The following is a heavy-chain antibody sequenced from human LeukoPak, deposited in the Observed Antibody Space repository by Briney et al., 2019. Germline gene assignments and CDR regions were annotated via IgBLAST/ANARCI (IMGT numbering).Heavy chain of an antibody. CDR2: ISYDGSNK. J-gene: IGHJ6*03. CDR3: AKDLRYCSSTSCYPFYYYYMDV. V-gene: IGHV3-30*18. Sequence: PGGSLRPSCAASGFTFSSYGMHWVRQAPGKGLEWVAVISYDGSNKYYADSVKGRFTISRDNSKNTLYLQMNSLRAEDTAAYYCAKDLRYCSSTSCYPFYYYYMDVWGKGTTVTVSS. D-gene: IGHD2-2*01. CDR1: GFTFSSYG.